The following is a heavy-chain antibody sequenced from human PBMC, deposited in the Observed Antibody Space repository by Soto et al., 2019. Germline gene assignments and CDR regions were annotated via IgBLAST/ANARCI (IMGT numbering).Heavy chain of an antibody. J-gene: IGHJ4*02. V-gene: IGHV3-7*01. CDR2: IKQDGSEK. Sequence: GGSLRLSCAASGFTFSSYWMSWVRQAPGKGLEWVANIKQDGSEKYYVDSVKGRFTISRDNAKNSLYLQMNSLRAEDTAVYYCARDFWYYGSGSYYTSYYFDYWGQGTLVTVSS. CDR3: ARDFWYYGSGSYYTSYYFDY. D-gene: IGHD3-10*01. CDR1: GFTFSSYW.